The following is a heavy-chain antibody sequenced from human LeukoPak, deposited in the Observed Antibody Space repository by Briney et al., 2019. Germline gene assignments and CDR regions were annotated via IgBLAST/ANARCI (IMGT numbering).Heavy chain of an antibody. V-gene: IGHV3-23*01. CDR1: GITLSNYC. CDR3: AKRGVVIRVILVGFHKEAYYFDS. D-gene: IGHD3-22*01. CDR2: ISDSGGRT. J-gene: IGHJ4*02. Sequence: GGSLRLSCAVSGITLSNYCMSWVRQAPGKGLEWVAGISDSGGRTNYADSVKDRFTISRDNRKNTLYLQMNSLRGEDTAVYFCAKRGVVIRVILVGFHKEAYYFDSWGQGALVTVSS.